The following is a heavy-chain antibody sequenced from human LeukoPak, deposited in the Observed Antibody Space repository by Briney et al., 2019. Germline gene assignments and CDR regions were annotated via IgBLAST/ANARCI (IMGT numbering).Heavy chain of an antibody. V-gene: IGHV5-51*01. CDR1: GYIFTSYW. CDR2: IYPGDSDT. J-gene: IGHJ4*02. D-gene: IGHD2-2*01. Sequence: GASLKISCKCSGYIFTSYWIGWVRQLPGKGLEWMGIIYPGDSDTSYSPSFQGQVTISADKSISTAYLQWSSLKASDTAMYYCARRGWTSHWLDYWGQGTLVTVSS. CDR3: ARRGWTSHWLDY.